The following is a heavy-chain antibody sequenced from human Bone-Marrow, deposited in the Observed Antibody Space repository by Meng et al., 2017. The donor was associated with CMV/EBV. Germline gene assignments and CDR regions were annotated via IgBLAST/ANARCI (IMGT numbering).Heavy chain of an antibody. J-gene: IGHJ4*02. CDR2: ISYDDSNI. D-gene: IGHD2-2*01. CDR1: GFTFSNHA. CDR3: VRGWIYCSSSSCVVDY. Sequence: GESLKISCAASGFTFSNHAMHWVRQAPGKGLEWVALISYDDSNIYYADSVKGRFTISRDNSKNTLYLQMNSLRPDDTAVYYCVRGWIYCSSSSCVVDYCGQGTLVTVSS. V-gene: IGHV3-30-3*01.